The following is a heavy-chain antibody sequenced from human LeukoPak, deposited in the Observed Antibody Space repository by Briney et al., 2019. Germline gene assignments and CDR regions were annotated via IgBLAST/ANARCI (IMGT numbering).Heavy chain of an antibody. CDR2: ISAYNGNT. CDR1: GYTFTSYG. CDR3: ARSMGSPEYYYYYYGMDV. Sequence: ASVKVSCKASGYTFTSYGISWVRQAPGRGLEWMGWISAYNGNTNYAQKLQGRVTMTTDTSTSTAYMELRSLRSDDTAVYYCARSMGSPEYYYYYYGMDVWGQGTTVTVSS. D-gene: IGHD2-8*01. J-gene: IGHJ6*02. V-gene: IGHV1-18*01.